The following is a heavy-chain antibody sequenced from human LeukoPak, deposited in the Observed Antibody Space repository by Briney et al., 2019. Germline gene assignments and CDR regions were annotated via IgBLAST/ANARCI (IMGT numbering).Heavy chain of an antibody. CDR2: IYSGGST. J-gene: IGHJ6*02. Sequence: PGGSLRLSCAASGFTVSSNYMSCVRQAPGKGLEWVSVIYSGGSTYYADSVKGRFTISRDNSKNTLYLQMNSLRAEDTAVYYCATTTVTKETYYYYGMDVWGQGTTVTVSS. V-gene: IGHV3-66*01. CDR3: ATTTVTKETYYYYGMDV. CDR1: GFTVSSNY. D-gene: IGHD4-17*01.